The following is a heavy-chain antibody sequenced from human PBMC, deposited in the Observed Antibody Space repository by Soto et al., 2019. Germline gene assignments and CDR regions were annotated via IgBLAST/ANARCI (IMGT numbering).Heavy chain of an antibody. D-gene: IGHD3-9*01. V-gene: IGHV4-39*01. CDR1: GGSISSSSYY. Sequence: QLQLQESGPGLVKPSETLSLTCTVSGGSISSSSYYWGWIRQPPGKGLEWIGSIYYSGSTYYNPSLKSRVTISVDTSKNQCSLKLSSVTAADTAVYYCARHLPYYDILTGYYTDNYYYYYMDVWGKGTTVTVSS. J-gene: IGHJ6*03. CDR2: IYYSGST. CDR3: ARHLPYYDILTGYYTDNYYYYYMDV.